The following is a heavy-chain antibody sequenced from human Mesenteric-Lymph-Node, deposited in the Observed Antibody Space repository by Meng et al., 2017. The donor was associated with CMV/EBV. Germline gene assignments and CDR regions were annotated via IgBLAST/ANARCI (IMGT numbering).Heavy chain of an antibody. V-gene: IGHV4-34*01. CDR3: ARGGGSGWYVDY. CDR1: GGSFSGYY. D-gene: IGHD6-19*01. CDR2: INHSGST. J-gene: IGHJ4*02. Sequence: LPGAAYGGSFSGYYWSWNRQPPGKGLEWIGEINHSGSTNYNPSLKSRVTISVDTSKNQFSLKLSSVTAADTAVYYCARGGGSGWYVDYWGQGTLVTVSS.